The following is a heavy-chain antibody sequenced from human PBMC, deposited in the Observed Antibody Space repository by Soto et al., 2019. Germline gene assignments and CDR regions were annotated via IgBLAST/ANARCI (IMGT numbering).Heavy chain of an antibody. Sequence: EVQLVESGGGLVQPGGSLRLSCAASGFTFSSYWMHWVRQAPGKGLVWVSRINSDGSSTSYADSVKGRFTISRDNAKNTLYLQMNSLRAEDTAVYYCARDPRSLGYCSGGSCYKDYYYYYYMDVWGKGTTVTVSS. J-gene: IGHJ6*03. CDR3: ARDPRSLGYCSGGSCYKDYYYYYYMDV. D-gene: IGHD2-15*01. CDR1: GFTFSSYW. V-gene: IGHV3-74*01. CDR2: INSDGSST.